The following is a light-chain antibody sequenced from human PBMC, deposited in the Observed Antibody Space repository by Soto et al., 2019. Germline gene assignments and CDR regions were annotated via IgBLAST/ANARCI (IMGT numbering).Light chain of an antibody. CDR1: QNIISN. J-gene: IGKJ5*01. V-gene: IGKV1-39*01. Sequence: DIQMTQSPCSLSAYVGDRITIACRASQNIISNLNWYQQKSGKAPKLLISAASSLQSDVPSRFSGSRSGTDFTLTISSLQPEDSATYYCQQSYSTPVTFGQGTRLEIK. CDR2: AAS. CDR3: QQSYSTPVT.